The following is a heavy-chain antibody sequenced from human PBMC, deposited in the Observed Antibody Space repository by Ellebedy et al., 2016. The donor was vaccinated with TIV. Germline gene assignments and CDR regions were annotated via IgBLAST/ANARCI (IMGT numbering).Heavy chain of an antibody. CDR3: ARGDRGSGWYWDK. V-gene: IGHV5-51*01. Sequence: GESLKISFKGSGYSFISYWIGWVRQMPGKGLEWMGYIYPGDSDTRYSPSFQGQVTISVDKSISTAYLQWSSLKASDTAIYYCARGDRGSGWYWDKWGQGTLVTVSS. D-gene: IGHD6-19*01. J-gene: IGHJ4*02. CDR2: IYPGDSDT. CDR1: GYSFISYW.